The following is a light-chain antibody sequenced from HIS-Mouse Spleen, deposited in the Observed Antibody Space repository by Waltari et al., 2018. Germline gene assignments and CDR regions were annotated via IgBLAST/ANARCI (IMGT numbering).Light chain of an antibody. CDR2: KPS. Sequence: DIQTTQSPSTLSASVGDRVTITCRASQSISSWLVWYQQKPGKAPKLLIYKPSSLESVVPSRFSGSGSGTEFTLTISSLQPDDFATYYCQQYNSYSLTFGGGTKVEIK. J-gene: IGKJ4*01. CDR3: QQYNSYSLT. V-gene: IGKV1-5*03. CDR1: QSISSW.